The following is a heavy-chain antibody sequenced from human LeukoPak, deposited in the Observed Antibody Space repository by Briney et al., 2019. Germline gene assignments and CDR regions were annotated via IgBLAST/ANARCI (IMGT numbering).Heavy chain of an antibody. CDR3: ARTPPMTTAPHFVY. J-gene: IGHJ4*02. V-gene: IGHV1-46*01. Sequence: ASVKISCKASGYTFTSYNIHSVRQAPGHGLEWMWVISPTGGSTAYAQKFQGRVTLTRDTSASTVYMELSSLRSEDTAVYYCARTPPMTTAPHFVYWGQGALVTVSS. CDR1: GYTFTSYN. D-gene: IGHD4-17*01. CDR2: ISPTGGST.